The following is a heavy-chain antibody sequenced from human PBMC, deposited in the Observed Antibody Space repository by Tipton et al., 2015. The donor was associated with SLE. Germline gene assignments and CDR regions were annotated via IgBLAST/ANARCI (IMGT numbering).Heavy chain of an antibody. CDR2: INHSGST. J-gene: IGHJ6*03. CDR1: GGSFSDYY. D-gene: IGHD2-21*02. V-gene: IGHV4-34*01. Sequence: TLSLTCAVYGGSFSDYYWSWIRQPPGKGLEWIGEINHSGSTNYNPSLKSRVTISVDTSKNQFSLKLSSVTAADTAVYYCARGGLTYGYYYYMDVWGKGTTVTASS. CDR3: ARGGLTYGYYYYMDV.